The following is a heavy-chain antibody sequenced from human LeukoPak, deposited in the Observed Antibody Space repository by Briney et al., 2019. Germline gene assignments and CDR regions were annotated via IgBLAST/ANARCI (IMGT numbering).Heavy chain of an antibody. CDR3: ARVAVPAVPYYYYYMDV. D-gene: IGHD2-2*01. V-gene: IGHV3-20*04. J-gene: IGHJ6*03. Sequence: GGSLRLSCAASGFTFDDYGMSWVRQAPGKGLEWVSGINWKGGSTGYADSVKGRFTISRDNAKNSLYLQMNSLGAEDTALYYCARVAVPAVPYYYYYMDVWGKGTTVTVSS. CDR2: INWKGGST. CDR1: GFTFDDYG.